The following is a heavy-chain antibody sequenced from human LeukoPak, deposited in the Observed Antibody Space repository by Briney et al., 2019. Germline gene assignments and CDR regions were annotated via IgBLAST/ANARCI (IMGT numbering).Heavy chain of an antibody. CDR1: GFTFDDYA. D-gene: IGHD2-15*01. Sequence: GGSLRLSCAASGFTFDDYAMHWVRQAPGKGLEWVSLISWDGRSTYYADSVRGRFTISRDNSENSLYLQMHSLRAEDTALYYCAKEGEYCSGRGCYGGWNYFDYWVQGTLVTVSS. CDR3: AKEGEYCSGRGCYGGWNYFDY. V-gene: IGHV3-43D*04. J-gene: IGHJ4*02. CDR2: ISWDGRST.